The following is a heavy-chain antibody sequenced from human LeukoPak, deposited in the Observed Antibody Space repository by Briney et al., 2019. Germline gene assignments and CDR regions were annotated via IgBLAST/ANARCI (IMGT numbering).Heavy chain of an antibody. V-gene: IGHV3-48*04. J-gene: IGHJ4*02. CDR1: GFTFRIFG. CDR3: ARDRGRFLEWSEYYFDY. CDR2: IDARSGIT. Sequence: GGSLRLSCAASGFTFRIFGLNWVRQAPGKGPEWVSYIDARSGITYYADSVQGRFTISRDDARESVFLQMDGLRVDDAAVYYCARDRGRFLEWSEYYFDYWGQGTLVTVSS. D-gene: IGHD3-3*01.